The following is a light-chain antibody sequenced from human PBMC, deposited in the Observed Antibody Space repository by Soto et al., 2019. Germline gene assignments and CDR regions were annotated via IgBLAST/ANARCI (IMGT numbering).Light chain of an antibody. J-gene: IGLJ1*01. CDR2: EVS. V-gene: IGLV2-14*01. Sequence: QSVLTQPASVSGSPGQSITISCTGTSSDVGDYNFVSWYQQYPGKSPKLMISEVSNRPSGVSNRFSGSKSGNTASLTTSGLQAEDEADYYCSSYTSSSTLVVFGTGTKVTVL. CDR3: SSYTSSSTLVV. CDR1: SSDVGDYNF.